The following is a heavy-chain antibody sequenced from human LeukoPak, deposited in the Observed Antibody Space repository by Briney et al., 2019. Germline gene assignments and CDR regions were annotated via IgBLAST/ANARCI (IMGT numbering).Heavy chain of an antibody. CDR2: IYYSGST. CDR3: ARHPYSSGSFDY. D-gene: IGHD6-19*01. J-gene: IGHJ4*02. V-gene: IGHV4-39*01. CDR1: GGSISSSSYY. Sequence: SETLSLTCTVSGGSISSSSYYWGWIRQPPGKGLEWIGNIYYSGSTYYNPSLKSRVTISVDTSKNQFSLKLRSVTAADTAVYYCARHPYSSGSFDYWGQGTLVTVSS.